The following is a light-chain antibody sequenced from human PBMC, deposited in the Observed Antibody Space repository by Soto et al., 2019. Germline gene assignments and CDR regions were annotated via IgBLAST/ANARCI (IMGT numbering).Light chain of an antibody. V-gene: IGLV1-40*01. CDR2: GNS. J-gene: IGLJ3*02. CDR3: QSYDSSLSGYWV. Sequence: QPVLTQPPSVSGAPGQRVTISCTGSSSNIGAGYDVHWYQQLPGTAPKLLIYGNSNRPSGVPDRFPGSKYGTSASLAITGLQAEDEDEYYGQSYDSSLSGYWVFGGGTQLTVL. CDR1: SSNIGAGYD.